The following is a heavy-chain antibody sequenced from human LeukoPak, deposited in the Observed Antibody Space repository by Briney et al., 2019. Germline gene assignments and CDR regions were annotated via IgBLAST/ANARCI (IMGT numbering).Heavy chain of an antibody. CDR1: GDSINNHY. J-gene: IGHJ4*02. Sequence: SETLSLTCTVSGDSINNHYWSWIRQPPGKGLEWIGFIYTRGSTNYNPSLKSRVTISVDTSKNQLSLRLSSVTAADTAVYYCARGQYSGNYYFDYWGQGTLVTVSS. D-gene: IGHD1-26*01. CDR3: ARGQYSGNYYFDY. V-gene: IGHV4-59*11. CDR2: IYTRGST.